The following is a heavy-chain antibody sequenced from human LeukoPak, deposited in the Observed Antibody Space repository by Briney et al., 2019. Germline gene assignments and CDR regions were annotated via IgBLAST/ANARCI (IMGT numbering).Heavy chain of an antibody. CDR1: GFTFSSYS. V-gene: IGHV3-23*01. CDR2: ISGSGGST. CDR3: AKLGLVGASVGDAFDI. D-gene: IGHD1-26*01. J-gene: IGHJ3*02. Sequence: PGGSLRLSCAASGFTFSSYSMNWVRQAPGKGLEWVSAISGSGGSTYYADSVKGRFTISRDNSKNTLYLQMNSLRAEDTAVYYCAKLGLVGASVGDAFDIWGQGTMVTVSS.